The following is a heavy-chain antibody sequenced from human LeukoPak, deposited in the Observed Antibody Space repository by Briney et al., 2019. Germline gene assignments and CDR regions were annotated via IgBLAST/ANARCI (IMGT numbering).Heavy chain of an antibody. CDR2: ISSSSSYI. J-gene: IGHJ3*02. CDR3: ARVGCSGGSCYHDAFDI. V-gene: IGHV3-21*01. Sequence: GGSLRLSCAASGFTFSSYSMNWVRQAPGKELEWVSSISSSSSYIYYADSVKGRFTISRDNAKNSLYLQMNSLRAEDTAVYYCARVGCSGGSCYHDAFDIWGQGTMVTVSS. CDR1: GFTFSSYS. D-gene: IGHD2-15*01.